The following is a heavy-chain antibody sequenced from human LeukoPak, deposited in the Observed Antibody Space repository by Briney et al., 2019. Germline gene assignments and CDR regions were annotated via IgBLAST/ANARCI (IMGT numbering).Heavy chain of an antibody. V-gene: IGHV3-23*01. CDR1: GFTFSSYA. CDR2: ITTSGGRT. CDR3: AKALRGDGDNASDM. Sequence: GGSLRLSCAASGFTFSSYAMSWVRQAPGKGLEWVSSITTSGGRTNYADSVKGRFTISRGNSKNTLYLQMNSLRAEDTAVYYCAKALRGDGDNASDMWGQGTMVTVSS. J-gene: IGHJ3*02. D-gene: IGHD5-24*01.